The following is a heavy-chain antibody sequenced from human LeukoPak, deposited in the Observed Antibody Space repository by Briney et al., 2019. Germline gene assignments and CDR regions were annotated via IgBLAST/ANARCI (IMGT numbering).Heavy chain of an antibody. CDR1: GFTFRSYG. CDR3: ARDFVSVATLGVY. D-gene: IGHD5-12*01. V-gene: IGHV3-33*01. Sequence: GGSLRLSCAASGFTFRSYGMHWVRQAPGKGLEWVAVMWYDGRKKYYADSVKGRFTISRDNSKNTLYLQMNSLRAEDTAVYYCARDFVSVATLGVYWGQGTLVTVSS. CDR2: MWYDGRKK. J-gene: IGHJ4*02.